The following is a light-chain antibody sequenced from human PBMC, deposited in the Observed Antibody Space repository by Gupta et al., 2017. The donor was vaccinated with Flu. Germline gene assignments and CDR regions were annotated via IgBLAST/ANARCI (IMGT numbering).Light chain of an antibody. CDR2: GAS. CDR1: QSVSSN. Sequence: VMTQSAATLSVSPGERVTLSCRASQSVSSNLAWYQQKPGQAPRLLIYGASTRATGIPARFNGSGSGTEFTLTISSRQSEDFAVYYCQQDNNWPLYTFGQGTKLEIK. CDR3: QQDNNWPLYT. V-gene: IGKV3-15*01. J-gene: IGKJ2*01.